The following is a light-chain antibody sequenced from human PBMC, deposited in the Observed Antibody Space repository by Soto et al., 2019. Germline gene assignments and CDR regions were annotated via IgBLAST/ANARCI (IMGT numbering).Light chain of an antibody. CDR1: QSVSNNR. Sequence: EIVLTHSPDTLSLSPGERATLSCRASQSVSNNRLAWYQQRPGQAPSLLIYGAFSRATGVPDRFSGSGSGTDFTLTISRLEPEDFAVYSCQHYGTSRVTFGPGTKVDVK. V-gene: IGKV3-20*01. CDR3: QHYGTSRVT. CDR2: GAF. J-gene: IGKJ3*01.